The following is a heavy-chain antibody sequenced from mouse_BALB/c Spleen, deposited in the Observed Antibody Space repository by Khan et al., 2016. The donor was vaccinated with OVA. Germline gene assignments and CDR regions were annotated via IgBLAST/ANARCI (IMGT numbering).Heavy chain of an antibody. J-gene: IGHJ2*01. V-gene: IGHV3-2*02. D-gene: IGHD1-1*01. CDR2: ISYSGDT. Sequence: EVQLQESGPGLVKPSQSLSLTCTVTGYSITSDYAWNWIRQFPGNKLEWMGYISYSGDTAYNPSLNSRISITRDTSKNQFFLQLNSVTTEDTATYYAASMILYYCGSKCEGYYFDYWGQGTTLTVSS. CDR1: GYSITSDYA. CDR3: ASMILYYCGSKCEGYYFDY.